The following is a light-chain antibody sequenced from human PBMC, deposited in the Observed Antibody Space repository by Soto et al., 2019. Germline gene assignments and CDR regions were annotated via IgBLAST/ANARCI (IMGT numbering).Light chain of an antibody. Sequence: SALTQPASVSGSLGQSITISCTGTSSAVGSYKSVSWYQHHPGKAPKLMIYEGSKRPSGVSNRFSGSNSGNTASLTISVLQAEDEADEYCCSYAGTRIPTFGGGTKLTVL. CDR3: CSYAGTRIPT. J-gene: IGLJ3*02. CDR1: SSAVGSYKS. V-gene: IGLV2-23*01. CDR2: EGS.